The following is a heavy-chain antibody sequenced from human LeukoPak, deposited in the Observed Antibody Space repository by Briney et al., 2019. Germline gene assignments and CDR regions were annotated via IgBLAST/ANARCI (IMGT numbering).Heavy chain of an antibody. Sequence: SQTLSLTCAISGDSVSSNSAAWTWIRQSPSRGLEWLGWTYYRTKWYNDDAVSVKSRITINPDTSKNQFSLQLNSVTPEDTAVYYCARGEGSSWYIYWGQGTLVTVSS. J-gene: IGHJ4*02. CDR2: TYYRTKWYN. D-gene: IGHD6-13*01. V-gene: IGHV6-1*01. CDR1: GDSVSSNSAA. CDR3: ARGEGSSWYIY.